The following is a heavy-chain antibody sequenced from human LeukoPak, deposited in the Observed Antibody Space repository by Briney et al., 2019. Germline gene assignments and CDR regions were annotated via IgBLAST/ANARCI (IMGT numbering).Heavy chain of an antibody. J-gene: IGHJ5*02. CDR2: INPNSGGT. CDR3: ARGASGVYTVTTSWFDP. V-gene: IGHV1-2*02. D-gene: IGHD4-17*01. Sequence: SVKVSCKASGYTFTGYYMHWVRQAPGQGLEWMGWINPNSGGTNYAPRFQGRVTMTRDTSISTAYMELSRLRSDDTAVYYCARGASGVYTVTTSWFDPWGQGTLVTVSS. CDR1: GYTFTGYY.